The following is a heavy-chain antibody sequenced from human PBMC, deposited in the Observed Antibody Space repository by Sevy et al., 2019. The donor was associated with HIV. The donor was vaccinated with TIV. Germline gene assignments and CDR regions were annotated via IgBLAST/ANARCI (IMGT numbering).Heavy chain of an antibody. CDR2: IYYSGST. V-gene: IGHV4-30-4*01. D-gene: IGHD5-18*01. CDR3: ARAEWIQLWLEGGNWFDP. Sequence: SETLSLTCTVSGGSISSGDYYWSWIRQPPGKGLEWIGYIYYSGSTYYNPSLKSRVTMSVDTSKNQFSLKLSSVTAADTAVYYCARAEWIQLWLEGGNWFDPWGQGTLVTVSS. J-gene: IGHJ5*02. CDR1: GGSISSGDYY.